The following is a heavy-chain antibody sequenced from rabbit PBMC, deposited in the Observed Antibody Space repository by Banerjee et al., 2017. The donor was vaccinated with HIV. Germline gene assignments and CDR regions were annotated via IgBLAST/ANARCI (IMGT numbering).Heavy chain of an antibody. CDR3: ARDLAGVIGWNFNL. V-gene: IGHV1S45*01. CDR2: INTGDGNT. Sequence: QEQLEESGGDLVKPEGSLTLTCTASGFSFRNKYVMCWVRQAPGKGLEWIACINTGDGNTYYASWVNGRFTISKTSSTVDLKMTSLTAADTATYFCARDLAGVIGWNFNLWGPGTLVTVS. J-gene: IGHJ4*01. D-gene: IGHD4-1*01. CDR1: GFSFRNKYV.